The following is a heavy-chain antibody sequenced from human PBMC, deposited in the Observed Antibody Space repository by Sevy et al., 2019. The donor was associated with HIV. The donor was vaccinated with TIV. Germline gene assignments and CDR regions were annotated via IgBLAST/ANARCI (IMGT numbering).Heavy chain of an antibody. J-gene: IGHJ4*02. CDR1: GFTFSPYW. D-gene: IGHD1-26*01. V-gene: IGHV3-7*01. CDR3: AGGVGLDC. Sequence: GGSLRLSCAASGFTFSPYWMTWVRQAPGKGLEWVANIRPDGSDKYYVDSVKGRFTISRDNAKNSLYLQMNSWRADDRAMYYCAGGVGLDCWGQGALVTVSS. CDR2: IRPDGSDK.